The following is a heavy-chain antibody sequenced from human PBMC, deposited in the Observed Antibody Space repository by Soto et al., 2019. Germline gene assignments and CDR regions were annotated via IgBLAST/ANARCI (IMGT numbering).Heavy chain of an antibody. J-gene: IGHJ1*01. CDR1: GYTFTSYY. CDR3: ARDINSGSPTPRPGTYFQH. V-gene: IGHV1-46*01. Sequence: GASVKVSCKASGYTFTSYYMHWVRQAPGQGLEWMGIINPSGGSTSYAQKFQGRVTMTRDTSTSTVYMELSSLRSEDTAVYYCARDINSGSPTPRPGTYFQHWGQGTLVTVSS. D-gene: IGHD1-26*01. CDR2: INPSGGST.